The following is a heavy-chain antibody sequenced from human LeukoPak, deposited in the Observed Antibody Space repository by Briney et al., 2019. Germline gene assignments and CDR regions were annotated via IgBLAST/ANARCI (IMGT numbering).Heavy chain of an antibody. J-gene: IGHJ4*02. CDR3: ARVRWEGSSGPFDY. CDR2: IYYSGTT. D-gene: IGHD3-22*01. V-gene: IGHV4-30-4*08. CDR1: GGSFSGYY. Sequence: KASETLSLTCAVYGGSFSGYYWSWIRQPPGKGLEWIGYIYYSGTTYYNPSLKSRVTISVDTSKNQFSLKLSSMTAADTAVYYCARVRWEGSSGPFDYWGQGTLVTVSS.